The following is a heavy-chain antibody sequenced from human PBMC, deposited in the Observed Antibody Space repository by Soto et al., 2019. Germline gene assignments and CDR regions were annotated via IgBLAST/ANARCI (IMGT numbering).Heavy chain of an antibody. CDR2: IWYDGSNK. J-gene: IGHJ5*02. D-gene: IGHD1-7*01. Sequence: PGGSLRLSCAASGFTFSSYAMHWVRQAPGKGLEWVAVIWYDGSNKYYADSVKGRFTISRDNSKNTLYLQMNSLRAEDTAVYYCAREAQNNWNYGNWFDPWGQGTLVTVSS. V-gene: IGHV3-33*08. CDR3: AREAQNNWNYGNWFDP. CDR1: GFTFSSYA.